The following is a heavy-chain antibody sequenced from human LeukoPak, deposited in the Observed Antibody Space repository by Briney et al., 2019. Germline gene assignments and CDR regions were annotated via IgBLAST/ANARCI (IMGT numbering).Heavy chain of an antibody. CDR1: GFTFSSYS. CDR3: ARQWLSADDAFDI. Sequence: PGGSLRLSCAASGFTFSSYSMNWVRQAPGKGLEWVSSISSSSSYIYYADSVKGRFTISRDNAKNSLYLQMNSLRAEDTAVYYCARQWLSADDAFDIWGQGTMVTVSS. J-gene: IGHJ3*02. CDR2: ISSSSSYI. D-gene: IGHD3-22*01. V-gene: IGHV3-21*01.